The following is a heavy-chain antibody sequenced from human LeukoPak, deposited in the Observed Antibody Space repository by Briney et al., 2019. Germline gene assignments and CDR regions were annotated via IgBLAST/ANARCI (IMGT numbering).Heavy chain of an antibody. J-gene: IGHJ6*03. V-gene: IGHV3-11*04. CDR2: ISSSGSTI. CDR1: GFTFSDYY. Sequence: GGSLRLSCAASGFTFSDYYMSWIRQAPGKGLEWVSYISSSGSTIYYADSVKGRFTISRDNAKNSLYLQMNSLRAEDTAVYYCARDAGKYSSSWYWDYYYYYYMDVWGKGTTVTVSS. D-gene: IGHD6-13*01. CDR3: ARDAGKYSSSWYWDYYYYYYMDV.